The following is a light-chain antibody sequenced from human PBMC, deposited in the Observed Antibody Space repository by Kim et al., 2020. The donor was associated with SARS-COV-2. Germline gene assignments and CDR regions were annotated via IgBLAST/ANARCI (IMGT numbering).Light chain of an antibody. V-gene: IGLV3-1*01. CDR3: PASGGSTVV. J-gene: IGLJ2*01. CDR1: KLEDYV. Sequence: SLGKAASVTCCGDKLEDYVAWWHQQKGRESPLLVYYQDSKRPSGFPGRFSASNSENAAPLTFSGPPAMDEADYCCPASGGSTVVFGGGTQLTVL. CDR2: QDS.